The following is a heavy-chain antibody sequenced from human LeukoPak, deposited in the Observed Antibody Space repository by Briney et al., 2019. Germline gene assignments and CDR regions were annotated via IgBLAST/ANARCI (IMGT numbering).Heavy chain of an antibody. J-gene: IGHJ4*02. D-gene: IGHD5-12*01. CDR2: MNANRGNT. V-gene: IGHV1-8*01. CDR1: GYTFTSYD. CDR3: ARSGGYHPLDY. Sequence: ASVKVSCKASGYTFTSYDINWVRQAPGQGLEWMGWMNANRGNTGYAKKFQGRVTMTRDTSTSTAYMEVSSLRSEDTAVYYCARSGGYHPLDYWGQGTLVTVSS.